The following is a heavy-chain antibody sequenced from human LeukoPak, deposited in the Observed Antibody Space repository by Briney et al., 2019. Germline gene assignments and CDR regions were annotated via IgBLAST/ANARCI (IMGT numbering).Heavy chain of an antibody. D-gene: IGHD5-18*01. V-gene: IGHV4-31*03. CDR1: GGSISSGGYY. J-gene: IGHJ4*02. Sequence: PSETLSLTCTVSGGSISSGGYYWSWIRQHPGKGLKWIGYIYYSGSTYYNPSLKSRVTISVDTSKNQFSLKLSSVTAADTAVYYCARDPGGQLFRSHYFDYWGQGTLVTVSS. CDR3: ARDPGGQLFRSHYFDY. CDR2: IYYSGST.